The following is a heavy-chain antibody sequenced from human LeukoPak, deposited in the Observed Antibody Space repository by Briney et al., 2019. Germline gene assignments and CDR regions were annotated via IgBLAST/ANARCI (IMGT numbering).Heavy chain of an antibody. CDR2: ISYSGST. D-gene: IGHD3-22*01. Sequence: SVTLSLTCTVSGGSLSSTVYYWRWLRPPPGRGLEWIGSISYSGSTYYNPSLKSRVTISVDTSKSQFSLKLTSVTAADTAEYYCAAYYYDSSGYLGCGQGTLVTVSS. V-gene: IGHV4-39*01. CDR1: GGSLSSTVYY. CDR3: AAYYYDSSGYLG. J-gene: IGHJ4*02.